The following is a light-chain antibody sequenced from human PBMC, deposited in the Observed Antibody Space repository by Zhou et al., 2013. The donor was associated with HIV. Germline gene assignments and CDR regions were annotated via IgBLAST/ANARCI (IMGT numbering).Light chain of an antibody. CDR3: QHYSDSFTT. CDR2: GAS. J-gene: IGKJ5*01. CDR1: HTISANY. V-gene: IGKV3-20*01. Sequence: EIVLTQSPGTLSLSPGERATLSCRASHTISANYLAWYQQKPGQAPRLLVYGASTRATGIPDRFTGSGSGTDFTLTFTTLGPEDFAIYYCQHYSDSFTTFGQGT.